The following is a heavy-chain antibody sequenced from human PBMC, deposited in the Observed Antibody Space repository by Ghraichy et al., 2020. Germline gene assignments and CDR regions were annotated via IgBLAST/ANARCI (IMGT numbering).Heavy chain of an antibody. D-gene: IGHD2-15*01. J-gene: IGHJ6*02. V-gene: IGHV3-30-3*01. CDR2: ISYDGSNK. Sequence: GGSLRLSCAASGFTFSSYAMHWVRQAPGKGLEWVAVISYDGSNKYYADSVKGRFTISRDNSKNTLYLQMNSLRAEDTAVYYCARVNLGYCSGGSCYGMDVWGQGTTVTVSS. CDR3: ARVNLGYCSGGSCYGMDV. CDR1: GFTFSSYA.